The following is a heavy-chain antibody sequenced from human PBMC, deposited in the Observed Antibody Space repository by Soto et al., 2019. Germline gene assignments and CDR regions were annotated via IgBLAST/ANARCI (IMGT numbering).Heavy chain of an antibody. CDR2: IYYSGST. V-gene: IGHV4-30-4*01. CDR1: GGSISSGDYY. Sequence: SETLPLTCTVSGGSISSGDYYLSWIRQPPGKGLEWIGYIYYSGSTYYNPSLKSRVTISVDTSKNQFSLKLSSVTAADTAVYYCARSYNWNYGIWGQGTLVTVSS. D-gene: IGHD1-7*01. J-gene: IGHJ4*02. CDR3: ARSYNWNYGI.